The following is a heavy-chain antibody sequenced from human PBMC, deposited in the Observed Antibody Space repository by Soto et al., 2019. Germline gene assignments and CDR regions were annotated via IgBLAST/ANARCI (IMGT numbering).Heavy chain of an antibody. D-gene: IGHD3-22*01. CDR3: ARGGDSNYYDSSGYFDY. V-gene: IGHV4-38-2*01. J-gene: IGHJ4*02. CDR2: IYHSGST. Sequence: SETLSPTCAVSGYSISRGYYCGWIRQPPGKGLEWIGSIYHSGSTYYNPSLKSRVTISVDTSKNQFSMKLSSVTAADTAVYYCARGGDSNYYDSSGYFDYWRQGTLVTVSS. CDR1: GYSISRGYY.